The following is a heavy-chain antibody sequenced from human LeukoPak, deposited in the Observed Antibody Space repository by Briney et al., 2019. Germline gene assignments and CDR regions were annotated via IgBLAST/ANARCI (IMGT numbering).Heavy chain of an antibody. CDR2: MHSDGTNK. D-gene: IGHD1-26*01. CDR3: AKGATGD. Sequence: PGGSLRLSCAASGFTFSSYGMHWVRQAPGKGLEWVTFMHSDGTNKYYADSVKGRFTVSRDNPKNTLYLQMNSLRAEDTAVYYCAKGATGDWGQGTLATVSS. J-gene: IGHJ4*02. CDR1: GFTFSSYG. V-gene: IGHV3-30*02.